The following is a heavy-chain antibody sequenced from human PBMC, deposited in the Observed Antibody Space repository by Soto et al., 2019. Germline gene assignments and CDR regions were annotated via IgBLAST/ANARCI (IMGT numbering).Heavy chain of an antibody. CDR2: IDPSDSQT. J-gene: IGHJ4*02. D-gene: IGHD5-18*01. CDR3: ARKIYESDTGPNFQYYFDS. V-gene: IGHV5-10-1*01. CDR1: GDSFAGYW. Sequence: PXESLKISWKGSGDSFAGYWLTWVRQKPGKGLEWMGRIDPSDSQTYYSPSFRGHVTISVTKSITTVFLQWSSLRASDTAMYYCARKIYESDTGPNFQYYFDSWGQGTPVTVS.